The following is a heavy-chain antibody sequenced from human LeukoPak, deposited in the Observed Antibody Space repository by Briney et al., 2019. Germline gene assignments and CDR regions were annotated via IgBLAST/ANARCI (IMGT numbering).Heavy chain of an antibody. V-gene: IGHV3-21*04. Sequence: GGSLRLSCAASGFTFSSYSMNWVRQAPGKGLEWVSSISSSSSYIYYADSVKGRFTISRDNAKNSLYLQMNSLRAEDTALYYCAKDSRPYSGSYHPPPWFDPWGQGTLVTVSS. D-gene: IGHD1-26*01. CDR3: AKDSRPYSGSYHPPPWFDP. CDR2: ISSSSSYI. J-gene: IGHJ5*02. CDR1: GFTFSSYS.